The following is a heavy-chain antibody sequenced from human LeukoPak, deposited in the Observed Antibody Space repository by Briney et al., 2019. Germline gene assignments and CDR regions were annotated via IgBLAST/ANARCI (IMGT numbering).Heavy chain of an antibody. CDR1: GGSISSSSYY. CDR3: ARERMGYSGYEPFDY. Sequence: PSETLSLTCTVSGGSISSSSYYWGWIRQPPGKGLEWIGSIYYSGSTYYNPSLKSRVTISVDTSKNQFSLKLSSVTAADTAVYYCARERMGYSGYEPFDYWGQGTLVTVSS. J-gene: IGHJ4*02. D-gene: IGHD5-12*01. CDR2: IYYSGST. V-gene: IGHV4-39*02.